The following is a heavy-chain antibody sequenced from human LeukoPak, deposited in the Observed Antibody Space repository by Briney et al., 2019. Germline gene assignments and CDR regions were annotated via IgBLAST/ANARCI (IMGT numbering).Heavy chain of an antibody. CDR2: INPNSGGT. Sequence: GASVKVSCKASGYSFTSHYMHWVRQAPGQGLEWMGWINPNSGGTNYAQKFQGRVTMTRDTSISTAYMELSSLRSEDTAVYYCARGLHSYGSGSYYGYYYYYYMDVWGKGTTDTISS. CDR3: ARGLHSYGSGSYYGYYYYYYMDV. V-gene: IGHV1-2*02. J-gene: IGHJ6*03. D-gene: IGHD3-10*01. CDR1: GYSFTSHY.